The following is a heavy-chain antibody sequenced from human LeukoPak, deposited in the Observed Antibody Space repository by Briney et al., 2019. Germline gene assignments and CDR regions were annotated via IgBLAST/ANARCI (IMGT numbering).Heavy chain of an antibody. V-gene: IGHV3-23*01. J-gene: IGHJ6*03. CDR3: AKDVMHYGSGRPYYMDV. D-gene: IGHD3-10*01. CDR2: ISPNGVIT. CDR1: GFTFRSHG. Sequence: GGSLRLPCVASGFTFRSHGMNWVRQAPGKGVELVSGISPNGVITYYADSVKGRFTISRDNSKGTVYLQMNSLRPEDTAVYYCAKDVMHYGSGRPYYMDVWGKGTTVIISS.